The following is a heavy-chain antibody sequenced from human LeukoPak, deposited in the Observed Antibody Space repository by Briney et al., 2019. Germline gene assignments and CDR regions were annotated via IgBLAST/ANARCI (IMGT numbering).Heavy chain of an antibody. CDR3: ARGTARLTNWFDP. CDR2: ISYDGSNK. D-gene: IGHD6-25*01. J-gene: IGHJ5*02. Sequence: PGWALRLSCAASGFTFSSYAMHWVGQAPGKGLEGVAVISYDGSNKYYADSVKGRFTISRDNSKNTLYLQMNSLRGEDTAVYYCARGTARLTNWFDPWGQGTLVTVSS. V-gene: IGHV3-30*04. CDR1: GFTFSSYA.